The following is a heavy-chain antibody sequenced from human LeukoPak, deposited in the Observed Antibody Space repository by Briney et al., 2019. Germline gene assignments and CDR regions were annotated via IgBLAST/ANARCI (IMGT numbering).Heavy chain of an antibody. CDR2: INPNSGGT. CDR3: ARVLYCGGDCYLYYFDY. CDR1: GYTFTGYY. Sequence: ASVKVSCKASGYTFTGYYMHWVRQAPGQGLEGMGWINPNSGGTNYAQKFQGRVTMTRDTSISTAYMELSRLRSDDTAVYYCARVLYCGGDCYLYYFDYWGQGTLVTVSS. J-gene: IGHJ4*02. V-gene: IGHV1-2*02. D-gene: IGHD2-21*02.